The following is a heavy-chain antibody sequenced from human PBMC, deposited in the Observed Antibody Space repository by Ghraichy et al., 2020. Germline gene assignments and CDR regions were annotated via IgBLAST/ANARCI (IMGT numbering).Heavy chain of an antibody. J-gene: IGHJ3*02. CDR1: GGSISSYY. D-gene: IGHD6-13*01. CDR2: IYYSGST. CDR3: AREGDSSSSVAFDI. Sequence: SETLSLTCTVSGGSISSYYWSWIRQPPGKGLEWIGYIYYSGSTNYNPSLKSRVTISVDTSKIQFSLNLSSVTAADTAVYYCAREGDSSSSVAFDIWGQGTMVNVSS. V-gene: IGHV4-59*01.